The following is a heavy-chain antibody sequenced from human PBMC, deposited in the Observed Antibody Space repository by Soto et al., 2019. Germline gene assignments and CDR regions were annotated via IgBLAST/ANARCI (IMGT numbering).Heavy chain of an antibody. CDR1: GYTFTSNG. Sequence: QVQLVQSGAEVKKPGASVKVSCKASGYTFTSNGISWVRQAPGQGLEWVGWISAYNGNTNYAQKLQGRVTMTTDTSTTTAYMELRSLRSDDTAVYYCARDGYCSSTACYADLGYWGQGTLVTVSS. CDR3: ARDGYCSSTACYADLGY. CDR2: ISAYNGNT. D-gene: IGHD2-2*01. V-gene: IGHV1-18*01. J-gene: IGHJ4*02.